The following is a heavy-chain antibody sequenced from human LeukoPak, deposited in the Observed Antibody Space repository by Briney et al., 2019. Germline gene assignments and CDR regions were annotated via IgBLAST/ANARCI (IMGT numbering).Heavy chain of an antibody. D-gene: IGHD3-22*01. J-gene: IGHJ4*02. V-gene: IGHV1-69*06. Sequence: SVKVSCKASGGTFSSYAISWVRQAPGQGLEWMGGIIPIFGTANYAQKLQGRVTITADKSTSTAYMELSSLRSEDTAVYYCAKGGAMIVGLPFDYWGQGTLVTVSS. CDR1: GGTFSSYA. CDR2: IIPIFGTA. CDR3: AKGGAMIVGLPFDY.